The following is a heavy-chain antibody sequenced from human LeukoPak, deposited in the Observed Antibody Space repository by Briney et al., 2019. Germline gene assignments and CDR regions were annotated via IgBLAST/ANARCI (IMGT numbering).Heavy chain of an antibody. V-gene: IGHV3-21*01. CDR3: ARVSGHIVVVTVSAFDY. D-gene: IGHD2-21*02. J-gene: IGHJ4*02. CDR2: ITSGSSHV. CDR1: GFTFSSYN. Sequence: GGSLRLSCAASGFTFSSYNMNWVRQTPGQGLEWVSSITSGSSHVYYADSVKGRFTISRDNAKSSLYLQMNSLRAEDTAVYYCARVSGHIVVVTVSAFDYWGQGTLVTVSS.